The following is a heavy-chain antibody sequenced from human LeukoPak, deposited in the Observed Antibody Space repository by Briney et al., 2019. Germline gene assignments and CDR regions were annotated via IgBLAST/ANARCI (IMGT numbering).Heavy chain of an antibody. D-gene: IGHD4-17*01. CDR1: GYSFTSYW. Sequence: GESLKISRKGSGYSFTSYWIGWVRQMPGKGLEWMGSIYPGDSDTRYSPSFQGQVTISADKSISTAYLQWSSLKASDTAMYYCAIYGDPTVTPEHYWGQGTLVTVSS. V-gene: IGHV5-51*01. J-gene: IGHJ4*02. CDR2: IYPGDSDT. CDR3: AIYGDPTVTPEHY.